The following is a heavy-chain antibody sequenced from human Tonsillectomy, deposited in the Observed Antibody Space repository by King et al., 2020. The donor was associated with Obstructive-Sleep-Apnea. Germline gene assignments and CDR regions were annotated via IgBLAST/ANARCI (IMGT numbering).Heavy chain of an antibody. CDR3: ARSFCGTCCFGHHYYGMDV. CDR1: GGSVSSGRYY. V-gene: IGHV4-61*03. D-gene: IGHD2-2*01. J-gene: IGHJ6*02. CDR2: IFNSGST. Sequence: VQLQESGPGLVKPSETLSLSCIVSGGSVSSGRYYWSWIRQPPGKGLEWIGYIFNSGSTDYNPSLKSRLTISIDISENHFSLKLRSVTAADTATYYCARSFCGTCCFGHHYYGMDVWGQGTTVTVSS.